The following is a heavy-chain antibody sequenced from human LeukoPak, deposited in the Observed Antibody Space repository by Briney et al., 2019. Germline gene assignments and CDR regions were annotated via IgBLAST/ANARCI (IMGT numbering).Heavy chain of an antibody. CDR3: TTDEDWNYARKDV. V-gene: IGHV3-15*04. J-gene: IGHJ6*02. D-gene: IGHD1-7*01. CDR2: IVSNIDGGTT. Sequence: PGGSLRLSCEGSAFIFSGHWMSWVRQVPGKGLEWVGQIVSNIDGGTTDYAAPVKGRFTISRDDSESMLYLQMNSLKIEDTAVYYCTTDEDWNYARKDVWGQGATVIVSS. CDR1: AFIFSGHW.